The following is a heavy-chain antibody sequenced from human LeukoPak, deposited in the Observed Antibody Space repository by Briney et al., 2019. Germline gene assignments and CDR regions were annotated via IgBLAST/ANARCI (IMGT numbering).Heavy chain of an antibody. CDR3: ARLNLGRPSTMVRGVIKFDY. CDR1: GDSISSGDYY. J-gene: IGHJ4*02. CDR2: ISSSGST. D-gene: IGHD3-10*01. Sequence: SQTLSLTCTVSGDSISSGDYYWSWIRQPAGKGLEWIGRISSSGSTNYNPSLKSRVTISVDTSKNQFSLKLSSVTAADTAVYYCARLNLGRPSTMVRGVIKFDYWGQGTLVTVSS. V-gene: IGHV4-61*02.